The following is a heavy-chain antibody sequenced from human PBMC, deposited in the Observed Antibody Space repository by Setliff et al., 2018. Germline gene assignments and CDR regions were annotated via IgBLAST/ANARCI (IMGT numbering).Heavy chain of an antibody. CDR2: IYTSWST. J-gene: IGHJ6*03. V-gene: IGHV4-61*09. CDR3: ARMTGFFYVDA. Sequence: LSLTCTVSDDSISSRHYYWSWIRQPAGKGLEWLGHIYTSWSTNYNPSLKGRATLSIDASKRQFSLKLTSVTAADTAVYYCARMTGFFYVDAWGKGTTVTVSS. D-gene: IGHD3-3*01. CDR1: DDSISSRHYY.